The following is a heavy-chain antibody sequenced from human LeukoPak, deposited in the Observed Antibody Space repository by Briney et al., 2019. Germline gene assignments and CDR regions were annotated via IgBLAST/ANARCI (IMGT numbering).Heavy chain of an antibody. CDR3: ARIQLQDAFDI. D-gene: IGHD2-2*01. CDR2: IYYSGST. Sequence: SETLSLTCTASGGSISSSGYYWGWIRQPPGKGLEWIGSIYYSGSTYYNPSLKSRVTISVDTSKNQFSLKLSSVTAADTAVYYCARIQLQDAFDIWGQGTMVTVSS. CDR1: GGSISSSGYY. J-gene: IGHJ3*02. V-gene: IGHV4-39*01.